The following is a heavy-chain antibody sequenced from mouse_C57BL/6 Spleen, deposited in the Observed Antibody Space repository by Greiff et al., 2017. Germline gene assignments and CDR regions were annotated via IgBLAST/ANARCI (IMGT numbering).Heavy chain of an antibody. CDR2: ISPSGSP. D-gene: IGHD3-3*01. Sequence: VQLKESGPALVKPSQTVSLTCTVTGYSITNGNHCWDWLRQVSGIKLMWIGYISPSGSPDSDPSLKHRIPITNDTSKNQLFLQMNPVTTEDIATYYCARGTLGPLLDYWGQGTTLTVSS. J-gene: IGHJ2*01. CDR1: GYSITNGNHC. V-gene: IGHV3-4*01. CDR3: ARGTLGPLLDY.